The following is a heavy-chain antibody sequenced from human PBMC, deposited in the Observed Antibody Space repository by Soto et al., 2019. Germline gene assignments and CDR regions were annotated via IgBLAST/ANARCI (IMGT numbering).Heavy chain of an antibody. CDR1: GGSISSGGYY. J-gene: IGHJ1*01. D-gene: IGHD2-21*01. CDR3: ASWGGGVGFQH. Sequence: QVQLQESGPGLVKPSQTLSLTCTVSGGSISSGGYYWSWIRQHPGKGLEWIGYIDYSGSTYYNPSPNSRVTISVDTSKNHFSLKLSSVTASDTAVYYCASWGGGVGFQHWDQGTLVTVSS. CDR2: IDYSGST. V-gene: IGHV4-31*03.